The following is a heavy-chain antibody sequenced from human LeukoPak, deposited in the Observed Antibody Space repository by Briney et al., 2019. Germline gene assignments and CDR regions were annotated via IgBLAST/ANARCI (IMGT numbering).Heavy chain of an antibody. Sequence: SQTLSLTCTVSGGSISSGGYYWSWIRQHPGKGLEWIGYIYYSGSTYYNPSPKSRVTISVDTSKNQFSLKLSSVTAADTAVYYCARKVATILGVNYFDYWGQGTLVTVSS. CDR1: GGSISSGGYY. V-gene: IGHV4-31*03. J-gene: IGHJ4*02. CDR3: ARKVATILGVNYFDY. CDR2: IYYSGST. D-gene: IGHD5-12*01.